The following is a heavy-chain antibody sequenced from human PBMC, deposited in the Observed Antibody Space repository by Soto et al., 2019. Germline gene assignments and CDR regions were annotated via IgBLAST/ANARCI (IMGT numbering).Heavy chain of an antibody. CDR2: IYHSGST. D-gene: IGHD6-13*01. V-gene: IGHV4-4*02. Sequence: QVQLQESGPGLVKPSGTLSLTCAVSGGSISSSNWWSWVRQPPGKGLEWIGEIYHSGSTNQNPSLNSRVTISEDKSKNQFSLKLTSVTAADTAVYYCARAAMGGSSWPFDYWGQGTLVTVSS. CDR1: GGSISSSNW. J-gene: IGHJ4*02. CDR3: ARAAMGGSSWPFDY.